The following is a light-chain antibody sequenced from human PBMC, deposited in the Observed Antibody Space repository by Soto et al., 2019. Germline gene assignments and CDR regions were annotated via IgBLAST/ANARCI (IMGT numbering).Light chain of an antibody. CDR3: SSYTSSSTV. J-gene: IGLJ1*01. V-gene: IGLV2-14*01. CDR1: SGDVGGYNY. CDR2: DVS. Sequence: QSALTQPASVSGSPGQSITISCTGTSGDVGGYNYVSWYQQHPGKAPKLMIYDVSNRPSGVSNRFSGSKSGNTASLTISGLQAEDEADYYRSSYTSSSTVFGTGTKVTVL.